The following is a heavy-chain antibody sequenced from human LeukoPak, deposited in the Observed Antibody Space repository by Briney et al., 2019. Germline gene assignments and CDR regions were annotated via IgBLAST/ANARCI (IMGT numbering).Heavy chain of an antibody. CDR3: VRDSGFRSLDY. D-gene: IGHD3-10*01. J-gene: IGHJ4*02. V-gene: IGHV3-7*01. CDR2: IKGDGSEK. Sequence: QAGGSLRLSCTASGFTFSNYWMTWVRQTPGKGLEWLAQIKGDGSEKYFVDSVKGRFTISRDNAMNSLYLQMNSLRADDTAVYFCVRDSGFRSLDYWGQGTLVTVSS. CDR1: GFTFSNYW.